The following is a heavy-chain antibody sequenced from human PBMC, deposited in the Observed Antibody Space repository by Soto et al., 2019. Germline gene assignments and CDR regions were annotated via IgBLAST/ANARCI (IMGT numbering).Heavy chain of an antibody. CDR2: INHSGIT. J-gene: IGHJ5*02. D-gene: IGHD6-19*01. CDR3: AAAVARGWFDP. Sequence: QVQLQQWGAGLLKPSETLSLTCAIYGGYFSGYYWSWIRQPPGKGLEWIGEINHSGITNYNPSLKSRVAMSVDTAKNQFSLKLSSVTAADMSVYYCAAAVARGWFDPWGQGTLVTVSS. CDR1: GGYFSGYY. V-gene: IGHV4-34*02.